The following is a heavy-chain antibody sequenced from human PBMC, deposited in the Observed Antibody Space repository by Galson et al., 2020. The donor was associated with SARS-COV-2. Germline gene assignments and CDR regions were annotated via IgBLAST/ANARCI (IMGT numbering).Heavy chain of an antibody. J-gene: IGHJ4*02. D-gene: IGHD5-12*01. Sequence: ETSETLSLTCTVSIGSISSYYWSWIRQPPGKGLEWIGYIYYSGTTNYNPSLKSRLTISIDTSKNQFFLILSSMTAADTGVYYCARHGGGYNLFDSWGQGTLVTVSP. V-gene: IGHV4-59*08. CDR3: ARHGGGYNLFDS. CDR1: IGSISSYY. CDR2: IYYSGTT.